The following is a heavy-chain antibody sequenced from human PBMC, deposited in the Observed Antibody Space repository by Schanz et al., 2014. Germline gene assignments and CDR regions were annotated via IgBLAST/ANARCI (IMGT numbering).Heavy chain of an antibody. V-gene: IGHV3-21*02. CDR2: LSEGGGGT. CDR3: ARPPHDSSGYYPFDY. J-gene: IGHJ4*02. D-gene: IGHD3-22*01. CDR1: GFTFSSYS. Sequence: EVELVESGGGLVQPGGSLRLSCAASGFTFSSYSMNWVRQAPGKGLEWVSALSEGGGGTHYADSVKGRFTISRDNAKNSLYLQMNSLRAEDTAVYYCARPPHDSSGYYPFDYWGQGTLVTVSS.